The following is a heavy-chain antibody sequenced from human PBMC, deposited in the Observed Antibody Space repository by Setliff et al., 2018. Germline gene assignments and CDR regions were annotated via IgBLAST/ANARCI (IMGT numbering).Heavy chain of an antibody. CDR2: IYPGNADT. Sequence: GESLKISCKGSGYSFTDYWIAWVRQTPGKGLEWMGTIYPGNADTRYSPSFQGQVTISPETAINTAFLQWNNRKASDTAVYYCARRGERFFNWFDPWGQGTLVTVSS. D-gene: IGHD2-21*01. V-gene: IGHV5-51*01. CDR1: GYSFTDYW. CDR3: ARRGERFFNWFDP. J-gene: IGHJ5*02.